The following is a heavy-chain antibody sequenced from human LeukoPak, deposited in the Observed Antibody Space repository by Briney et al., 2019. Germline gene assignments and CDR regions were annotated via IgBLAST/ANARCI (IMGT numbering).Heavy chain of an antibody. J-gene: IGHJ4*02. D-gene: IGHD6-13*01. Sequence: PGGSLRLSCAASGFTFSGYEMNWVRQAPGKGLEWVSYIGGSGITIYYADSVKGRFTISRDNAKNSLYLQMNSLRAEDTAVYYCARDPGAATFDYWGQGTLVTVSS. CDR2: IGGSGITI. CDR1: GFTFSGYE. V-gene: IGHV3-48*03. CDR3: ARDPGAATFDY.